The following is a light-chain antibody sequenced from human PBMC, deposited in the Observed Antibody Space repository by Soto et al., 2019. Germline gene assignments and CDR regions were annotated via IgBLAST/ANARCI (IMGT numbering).Light chain of an antibody. Sequence: QSVLTQPASVSGSPGQSITISCTGTSSDVGGFNFVSWYQQYPGQAPKLVTYEVINRPSGISDRFSGSKSDNTASLTISGLQAEDEADYYCSSYGSGSILYVFGTGTKVTVL. CDR1: SSDVGGFNF. V-gene: IGLV2-14*01. CDR3: SSYGSGSILYV. J-gene: IGLJ1*01. CDR2: EVI.